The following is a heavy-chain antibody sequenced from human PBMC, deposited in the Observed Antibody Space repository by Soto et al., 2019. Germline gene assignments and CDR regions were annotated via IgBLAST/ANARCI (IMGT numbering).Heavy chain of an antibody. Sequence: ASVKVSCKASGFTFTSSAVQWVRQARGQRLEWIGWIVVGSGNTNYAQKFQERVTITRDMSTSTAYMELSSLRSEDTAVYYCAASLTPIAVAGTFDYWGQGTLVTVSS. CDR3: AASLTPIAVAGTFDY. V-gene: IGHV1-58*01. J-gene: IGHJ4*02. D-gene: IGHD6-19*01. CDR1: GFTFTSSA. CDR2: IVVGSGNT.